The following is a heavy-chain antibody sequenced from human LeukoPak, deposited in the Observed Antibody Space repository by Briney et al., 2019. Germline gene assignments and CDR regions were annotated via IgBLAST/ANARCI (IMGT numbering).Heavy chain of an antibody. CDR2: IYYSGST. CDR3: ASGGSTSNFYYYYYGMDV. J-gene: IGHJ6*02. CDR1: DGSINSYY. D-gene: IGHD2-2*01. V-gene: IGHV4-59*01. Sequence: PSETLSLTCSVSDGSINSYYWNWIRRPPGKGLEWIGYIYYSGSTNYNPSLKSRVTISVDTSKNQFSLKLSSVTAADTAVYYCASGGSTSNFYYYYYGMDVWGQGTTVTVSS.